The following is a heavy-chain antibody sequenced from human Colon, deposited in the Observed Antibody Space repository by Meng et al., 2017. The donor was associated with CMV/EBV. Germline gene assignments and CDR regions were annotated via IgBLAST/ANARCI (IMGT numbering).Heavy chain of an antibody. D-gene: IGHD3-10*01. CDR3: ARPRGTYYYGSGMDV. CDR2: MSYDESKT. J-gene: IGHJ6*02. CDR1: GPMFSKFA. Sequence: GESLKTSCAASGPMFSKFAMHWVRQAPGKGLEWVALMSYDESKTYYAGSVQGRFTLYRDISENTLYLEMNSPRREDTGVYYCARPRGTYYYGSGMDVWGQGTTVTVSS. V-gene: IGHV3-30*04.